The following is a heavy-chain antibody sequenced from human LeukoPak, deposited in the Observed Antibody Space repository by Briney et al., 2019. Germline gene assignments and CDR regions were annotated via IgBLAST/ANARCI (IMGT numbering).Heavy chain of an antibody. Sequence: GGSLRLSCAASGFTFSSYAMSWVRQAPGRGLEWVSANSGSGGSTYYADSVKGRYTISRDNSKNTLYLQMNSLRAEDTAVYYCAKVSERGYFDYWGQGTLVTVSS. CDR2: NSGSGGST. D-gene: IGHD1-1*01. J-gene: IGHJ4*02. CDR1: GFTFSSYA. CDR3: AKVSERGYFDY. V-gene: IGHV3-23*01.